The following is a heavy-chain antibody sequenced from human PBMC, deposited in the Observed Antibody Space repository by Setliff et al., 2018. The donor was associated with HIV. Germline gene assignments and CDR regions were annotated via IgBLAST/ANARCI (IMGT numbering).Heavy chain of an antibody. V-gene: IGHV1-18*01. CDR3: ARLMLEVTVTTVWFDP. CDR1: GCTFTSYG. Sequence: ASVKVSCKASGCTFTSYGISWVRQAPGQGLEWMGWISAYNGNTNYAQKLQGRVTMTTDTSTSTAYMELRSLRSDDTAVYYCARLMLEVTVTTVWFDPWGQGTLVTVS. J-gene: IGHJ5*02. D-gene: IGHD4-17*01. CDR2: ISAYNGNT.